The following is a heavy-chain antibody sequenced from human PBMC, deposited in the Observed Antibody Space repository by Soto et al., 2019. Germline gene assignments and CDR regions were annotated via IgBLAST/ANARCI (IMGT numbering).Heavy chain of an antibody. CDR3: ARDDCSSTSCYIYDY. J-gene: IGHJ4*02. D-gene: IGHD2-2*01. CDR1: GFTFSSYS. CDR2: ISSSSSYI. V-gene: IGHV3-21*01. Sequence: GGSLRLSCAASGFTFSSYSMNWVRQAPGKGLEWVSSISSSSSYIYYADSVKGRFTISRDNAKNSLYLQMNSLRAEDTAVYYCARDDCSSTSCYIYDYWGQGTLDTVSS.